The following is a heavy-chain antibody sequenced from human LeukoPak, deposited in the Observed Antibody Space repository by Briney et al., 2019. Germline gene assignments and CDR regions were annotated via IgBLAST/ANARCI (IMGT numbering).Heavy chain of an antibody. V-gene: IGHV3-9*01. CDR3: AKGPYSGSPYYFDY. J-gene: IGHJ4*02. CDR2: ISWNSGSI. D-gene: IGHD1-26*01. Sequence: PGGSLRLSCAASGFTFDDYAMHWVRQAPGKGLEWVSGISWNSGSIGYADSVKGRFTISRDNAKNSLYLQMNSLRAEDTALYYCAKGPYSGSPYYFDYWGQGTLVTVSS. CDR1: GFTFDDYA.